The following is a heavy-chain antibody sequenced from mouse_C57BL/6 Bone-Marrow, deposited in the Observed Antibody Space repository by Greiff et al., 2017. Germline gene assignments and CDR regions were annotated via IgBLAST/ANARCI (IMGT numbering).Heavy chain of an antibody. CDR1: GYTFTSYE. V-gene: IGHV1-85*01. J-gene: IGHJ3*01. CDR2: IYPRGGST. D-gene: IGHD1-1*01. Sequence: VQLVEPGPELVKPGASVKLSCKASGYTFTSYEINWVKQRPGQGLEWIGGIYPRGGSTKYNEQFKGKATLTVDTSSSTAYMELRSLTSEDSAVYFCARGVVAAFAYWGQGTLVTVSA. CDR3: ARGVVAAFAY.